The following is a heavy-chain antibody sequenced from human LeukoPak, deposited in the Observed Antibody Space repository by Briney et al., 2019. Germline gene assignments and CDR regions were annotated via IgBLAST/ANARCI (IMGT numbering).Heavy chain of an antibody. CDR3: ARESSRGGSYFFDY. J-gene: IGHJ4*02. CDR1: GGSFSDYN. D-gene: IGHD1-26*01. Sequence: PSETLSVTCAVYGGSFSDYNWTWIRQPPGKGLEWIGEIDHNGTTNYNPSLKGRVTISLDTSKNQFSLKLTSVTAADTAVYYCARESSRGGSYFFDYWGQGTLVTVSS. CDR2: IDHNGTT. V-gene: IGHV4-34*01.